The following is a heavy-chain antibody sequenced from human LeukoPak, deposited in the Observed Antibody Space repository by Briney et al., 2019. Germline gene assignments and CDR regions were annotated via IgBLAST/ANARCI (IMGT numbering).Heavy chain of an antibody. J-gene: IGHJ5*01. CDR1: GGSISSSSSY. CDR2: ISNTGSA. D-gene: IGHD1/OR15-1a*01. CDR3: ARSISGTRSKFDC. V-gene: IGHV4-39*01. Sequence: PSETLSLTCTVSGGSISSSSSYWGWIRQPPGKGLEWVGTISNTGSAYYNPSLKSRVTISVDTSKNQFSLNLTSVTAADTAVYYCARSISGTRSKFDCWGQGTLVTVSS.